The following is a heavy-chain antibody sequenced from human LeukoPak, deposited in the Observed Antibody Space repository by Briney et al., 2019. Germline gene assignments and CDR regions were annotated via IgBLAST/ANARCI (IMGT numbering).Heavy chain of an antibody. CDR2: IYTSGST. CDR1: GGSISSGSYY. D-gene: IGHD4/OR15-4a*01. Sequence: PSETLSLTCTVSGGSISSGSYYWSWIRQPAGKGLEWIGRIYTSGSTNYNPSLKRRVTISVDTSKNQFSLKLSSVTAADTAVYYCARRSANLHYYYYMDVWGKGTTVTVSS. J-gene: IGHJ6*03. V-gene: IGHV4-61*02. CDR3: ARRSANLHYYYYMDV.